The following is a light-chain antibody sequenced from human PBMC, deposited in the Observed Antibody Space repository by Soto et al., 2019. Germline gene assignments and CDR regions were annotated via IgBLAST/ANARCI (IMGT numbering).Light chain of an antibody. CDR2: GAS. J-gene: IGKJ2*01. CDR3: QQYNNWPLYS. Sequence: EIVLTQSPATLSLSPGERATLSCRASQSVSSYLAWYQQKPGQAPRLLVYGASTRATDIPARFSGSGSGRDFTLTISGLQSEDFAVYYCQQYNNWPLYSFGQGTKLEIK. V-gene: IGKV3-15*01. CDR1: QSVSSY.